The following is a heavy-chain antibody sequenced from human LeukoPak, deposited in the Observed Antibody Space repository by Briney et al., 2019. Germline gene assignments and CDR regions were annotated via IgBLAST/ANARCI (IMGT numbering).Heavy chain of an antibody. CDR1: GFTFSNYW. J-gene: IGHJ4*02. V-gene: IGHV3-7*01. D-gene: IGHD1-7*01. CDR3: ARDDDWNYEDY. CDR2: IKQDGSEK. Sequence: GGSLRLSCAASGFTFSNYWMSWVRQAPGKGLQWVANIKQDGSEKYYVDSVKGRFIISRDNAKKSLYLQMNSLRAEDTAVYYCARDDDWNYEDYWGQGTLVTVSS.